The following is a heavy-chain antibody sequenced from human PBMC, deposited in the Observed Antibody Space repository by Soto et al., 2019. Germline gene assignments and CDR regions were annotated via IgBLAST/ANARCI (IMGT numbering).Heavy chain of an antibody. CDR1: GFTFSNYW. CDR2: VNSDGSTT. V-gene: IGHV3-74*01. J-gene: IGHJ6*02. Sequence: GGSLRLSCAASGFTFSNYWMHWVRQAPGKGLVWVSRVNSDGSTTNYADSVKGRFTISRDNAKNTLHLQMNSLGAEDTAVYYCASNYAFAEGYYYYGIDVWGQGTTVTVSS. CDR3: ASNYAFAEGYYYYGIDV. D-gene: IGHD3-16*01.